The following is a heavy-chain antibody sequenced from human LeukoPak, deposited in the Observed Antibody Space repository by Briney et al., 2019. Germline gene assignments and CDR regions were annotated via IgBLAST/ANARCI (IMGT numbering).Heavy chain of an antibody. Sequence: SVKVSCKASGGTFSSYAISWVRQAPGQGLEWMGGIIPIFGTANYAQKFQGRVTITTDESTSTAYMELSSLRSEDTAVYYCARDGGRITIFGVPLTWFDPWGQGTLVTVSS. J-gene: IGHJ5*02. CDR1: GGTFSSYA. D-gene: IGHD3-3*01. CDR3: ARDGGRITIFGVPLTWFDP. CDR2: IIPIFGTA. V-gene: IGHV1-69*05.